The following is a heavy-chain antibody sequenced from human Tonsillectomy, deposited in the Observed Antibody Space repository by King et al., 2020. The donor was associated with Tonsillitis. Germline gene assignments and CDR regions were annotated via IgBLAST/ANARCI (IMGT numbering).Heavy chain of an antibody. CDR1: GFTFDDYA. CDR2: ISWNSGSI. V-gene: IGHV3-9*01. J-gene: IGHJ4*02. CDR3: AKDSSSYRTPYYFDY. Sequence: VQLVESGGGLVQPGRSLRLSCAASGFTFDDYAMHWVRQAPGKGLEWVSGISWNSGSIGYADSVKGRFTISRDNAKNSLYLQMNSLRAEDTALYYCAKDSSSYRTPYYFDYWGQGTLVTVSS. D-gene: IGHD6-13*01.